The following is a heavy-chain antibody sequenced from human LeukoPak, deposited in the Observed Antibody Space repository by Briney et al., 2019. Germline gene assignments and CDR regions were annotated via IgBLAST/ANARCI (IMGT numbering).Heavy chain of an antibody. CDR2: INPGGGST. V-gene: IGHV1-46*01. D-gene: IGHD6-13*01. Sequence: ASVKVSCKASGYTFTSYYMHWVRQAPGQGLEWMGIINPGGGSTSYAQKFQGRVTMTRDMSTSTVYMELSSLRSEDTAVYYCATEGAAAGTGFDDWGQGTLVTVSS. CDR3: ATEGAAAGTGFDD. CDR1: GYTFTSYY. J-gene: IGHJ4*02.